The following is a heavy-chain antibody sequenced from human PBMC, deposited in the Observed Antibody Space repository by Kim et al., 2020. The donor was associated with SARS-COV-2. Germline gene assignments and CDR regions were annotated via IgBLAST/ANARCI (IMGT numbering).Heavy chain of an antibody. CDR2: K. Sequence: KYYSTSLKTRLTISKDTSKNQVVLTRTNMDPVDTATYYCARMSASIVAADYWGQGTLVTVSS. D-gene: IGHD6-13*01. V-gene: IGHV2-70*01. CDR3: ARMSASIVAADY. J-gene: IGHJ4*02.